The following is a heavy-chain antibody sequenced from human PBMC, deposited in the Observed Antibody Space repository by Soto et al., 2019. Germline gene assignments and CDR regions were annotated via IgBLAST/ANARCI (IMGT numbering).Heavy chain of an antibody. CDR2: IGTSGSYI. D-gene: IGHD6-13*01. Sequence: GGSLSLSCAASGFTFSDYYMSWIRQAPGKGLEWVSYIGTSGSYIYDTDSVKGRFTISRDNSKDTLYLQMSSLRAEDTAVYYCVKDQGIAAAGLRFDPWGQGTLVTVSS. CDR1: GFTFSDYY. V-gene: IGHV3-11*04. CDR3: VKDQGIAAAGLRFDP. J-gene: IGHJ5*02.